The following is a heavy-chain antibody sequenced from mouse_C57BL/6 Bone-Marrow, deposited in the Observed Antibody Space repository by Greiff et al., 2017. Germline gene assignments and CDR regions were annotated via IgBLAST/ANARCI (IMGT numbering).Heavy chain of an antibody. Sequence: EVMLVESGGDLVKPGGSLKLSCAASGFTFSSYGMSWVRQTPDKRLEWVATISSGGSYTYYPASVKGRFTISRDNAKNTLYLQMSSLKSEDTAMYYCARPLDSSGYWFAYWGQGTLVTVSA. CDR1: GFTFSSYG. D-gene: IGHD3-2*02. CDR3: ARPLDSSGYWFAY. CDR2: ISSGGSYT. V-gene: IGHV5-6*01. J-gene: IGHJ3*01.